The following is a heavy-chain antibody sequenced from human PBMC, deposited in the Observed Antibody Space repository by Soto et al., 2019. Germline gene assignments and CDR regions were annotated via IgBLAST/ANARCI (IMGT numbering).Heavy chain of an antibody. CDR3: ARGERYFDWPRSVTEQTRFDP. D-gene: IGHD3-9*01. J-gene: IGHJ5*02. V-gene: IGHV3-7*05. CDR2: IKQDGSEK. Sequence: PGGSLRLSCAASGFTFSSYWVSWVRQAPGKGLEWVANIKQDGSEKYYVDSVKGRFTISRDNAKNSLYLQMNSLRAEDTAVYYCARGERYFDWPRSVTEQTRFDPWGQGTLVTVSS. CDR1: GFTFSSYW.